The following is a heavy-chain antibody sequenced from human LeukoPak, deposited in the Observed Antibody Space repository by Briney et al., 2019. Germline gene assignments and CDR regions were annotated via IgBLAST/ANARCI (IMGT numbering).Heavy chain of an antibody. Sequence: ASVKVSCKASGYTFTGYYMHWVRQAPGQGLEWMGGIIPIFGTANYAQKFQGRVTITADESTSTAYMELSSLRSEDTAVYYCARDSGYYDFWSGSGNAFDIWGQGTMVTVSS. V-gene: IGHV1-69*13. D-gene: IGHD3-3*01. J-gene: IGHJ3*02. CDR2: IIPIFGTA. CDR1: GYTFTGYY. CDR3: ARDSGYYDFWSGSGNAFDI.